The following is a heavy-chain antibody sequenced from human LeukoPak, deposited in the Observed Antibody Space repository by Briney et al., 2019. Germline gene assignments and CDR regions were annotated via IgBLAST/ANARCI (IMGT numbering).Heavy chain of an antibody. CDR1: GGTFSSYA. Sequence: SVKVSCKSSGGTFSSYAISWVRQAPGQGLEWMGGIIPIFGTANYAEKFKGRVTITTDESTSTAYLELSSLRSEDTAVYYCASCDGDYVLDYWGQGTLVTVSS. CDR2: IIPIFGTA. CDR3: ASCDGDYVLDY. V-gene: IGHV1-69*05. D-gene: IGHD4-17*01. J-gene: IGHJ4*02.